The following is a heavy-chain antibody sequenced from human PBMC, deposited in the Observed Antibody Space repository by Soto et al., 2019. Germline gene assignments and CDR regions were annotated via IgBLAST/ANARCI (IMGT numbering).Heavy chain of an antibody. Sequence: LGESLKISCKGSGYSFTSYWISWVRQMPGKGLEWMGRIDPSDSYTNYSPSFQGHVTISADKSISTAYLQWSSLKASDTAMYYCSRHRGYSYGLVYYYFDYWGQGTLVTVSS. V-gene: IGHV5-10-1*01. CDR2: IDPSDSYT. D-gene: IGHD5-18*01. J-gene: IGHJ4*02. CDR1: GYSFTSYW. CDR3: SRHRGYSYGLVYYYFDY.